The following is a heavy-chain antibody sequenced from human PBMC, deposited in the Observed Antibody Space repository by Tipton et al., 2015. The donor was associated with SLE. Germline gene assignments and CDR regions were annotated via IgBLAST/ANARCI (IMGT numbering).Heavy chain of an antibody. CDR3: AREHSSSWLRGFDY. CDR2: ISYSGNT. CDR1: GDSISGYY. V-gene: IGHV4-59*01. Sequence: TLSLTCNVSGDSISGYYWNWIRQPPGKGLEWVGFISYSGNTNYNPSLKSRVTISIDTSNNLFYLRLMSVTAADTAAYYCAREHSSSWLRGFDYWGQGTLVTVSS. D-gene: IGHD6-13*01. J-gene: IGHJ4*02.